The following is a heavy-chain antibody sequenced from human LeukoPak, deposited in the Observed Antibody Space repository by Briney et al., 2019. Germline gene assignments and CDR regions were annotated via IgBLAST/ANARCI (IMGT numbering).Heavy chain of an antibody. J-gene: IGHJ4*02. V-gene: IGHV3-23*01. CDR1: GFTFSSYA. CDR2: ISGSGGST. D-gene: IGHD4-23*01. CDR3: ASRTTDYGGNY. Sequence: GGSLRLSCAASGFTFSSYAMSWVRQAPGKGLEWVSAISGSGGSTYYADSVKGRFTISRDNSKNTLYLQMNSLRAEDTAVYYCASRTTDYGGNYWGQGTLVAVSS.